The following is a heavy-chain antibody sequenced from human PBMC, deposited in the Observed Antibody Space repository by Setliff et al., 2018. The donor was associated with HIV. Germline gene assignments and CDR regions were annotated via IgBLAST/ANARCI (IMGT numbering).Heavy chain of an antibody. D-gene: IGHD5-18*01. CDR2: INDSGSA. J-gene: IGHJ1*01. CDR1: GGSFSSYY. CDR3: ASRYGSLGHFQH. Sequence: SETLSLTCAVYGGSFSSYYWNWIRQTPGKGLEWIGEINDSGSANYNPSLKSRVTISLDTSKNKFSLKLGSVTAADRAVYYCASRYGSLGHFQHWGQGTLVTVSS. V-gene: IGHV4-34*01.